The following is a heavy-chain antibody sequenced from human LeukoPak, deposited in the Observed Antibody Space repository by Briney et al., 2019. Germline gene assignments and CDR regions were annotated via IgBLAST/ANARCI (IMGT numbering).Heavy chain of an antibody. CDR1: GFTFSRHA. Sequence: PGGFLRLSCAASGFTFSRHAMSWVRQAPGKGLEWVSGISGSGGFTYYADSVKGRFTISRDNSKNTLYLQMNSLRAEDTAVYYCATAYYYDSRGYDPLDYWGQGTLVTVSS. D-gene: IGHD3-22*01. CDR2: ISGSGGFT. CDR3: ATAYYYDSRGYDPLDY. J-gene: IGHJ4*02. V-gene: IGHV3-23*01.